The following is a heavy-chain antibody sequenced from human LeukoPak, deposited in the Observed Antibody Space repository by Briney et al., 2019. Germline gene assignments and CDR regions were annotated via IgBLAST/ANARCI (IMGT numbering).Heavy chain of an antibody. J-gene: IGHJ4*02. CDR1: GFTFSIYA. CDR3: AKAEYYDSSGYYSAVSYYFDY. D-gene: IGHD3-22*01. CDR2: IGGSGGST. V-gene: IGHV3-23*01. Sequence: PGGSLRLSCAASGFTFSIYAMSWVRQAPGKGLEWFSAIGGSGGSTYYADSVKGRFTISRDNSKNTLYLQMNSLRAEDTAVYYCAKAEYYDSSGYYSAVSYYFDYWGQGTLVTVSS.